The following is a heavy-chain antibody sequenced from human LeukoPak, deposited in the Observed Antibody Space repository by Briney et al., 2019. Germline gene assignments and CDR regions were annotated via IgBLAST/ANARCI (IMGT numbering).Heavy chain of an antibody. Sequence: SQTLSLTCTVSGGSFSSGSYYWSWIRQPPGKGLEWIGYIYYSGSTNYNPSLKSRVTISVDTSKNQFSLKLSSVTAADTAVYYCARGGRDGYNYYAFDIWGQGTMVTVSS. V-gene: IGHV4-61*01. J-gene: IGHJ3*02. CDR2: IYYSGST. D-gene: IGHD5-24*01. CDR1: GGSFSSGSYY. CDR3: ARGGRDGYNYYAFDI.